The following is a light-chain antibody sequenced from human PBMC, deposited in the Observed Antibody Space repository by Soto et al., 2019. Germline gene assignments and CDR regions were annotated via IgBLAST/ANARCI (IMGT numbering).Light chain of an antibody. CDR1: QSISNW. CDR2: DVS. V-gene: IGKV1-5*01. CDR3: QQYNTYMLT. Sequence: DIQMTQSPSTLSASVGDRVIITCRTSQSISNWLAWYQQKPGKAPELLIYDVSNLESGVPSRFSGSGSGTEFTLTISSLQPDDFATYYCQQYNTYMLTFGGGTKVEIK. J-gene: IGKJ4*01.